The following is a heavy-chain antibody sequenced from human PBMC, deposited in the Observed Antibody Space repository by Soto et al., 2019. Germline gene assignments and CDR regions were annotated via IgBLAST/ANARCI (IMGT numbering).Heavy chain of an antibody. Sequence: ASVKVSCKASGYTFTSYGISWVRQAPGQGLEWMGWISAYNGNTNYAQKLQGRVTMTTDTSTSTAYMELRSLRSDDTAVYYCAGEATVVTSPLFLNWFDPWGQGTLVTVSS. D-gene: IGHD4-17*01. V-gene: IGHV1-18*01. CDR2: ISAYNGNT. CDR3: AGEATVVTSPLFLNWFDP. CDR1: GYTFTSYG. J-gene: IGHJ5*02.